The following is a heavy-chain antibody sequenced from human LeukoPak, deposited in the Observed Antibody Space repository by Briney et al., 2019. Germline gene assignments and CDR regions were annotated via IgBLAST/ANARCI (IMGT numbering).Heavy chain of an antibody. Sequence: GGSLRLSCAASGFTFSSHRMHRVRQVPGKGLVWVSCLNGDGSRTSYADSVKGRFPISRDNAKNTLYLQMNSLRAEDTAVYYCAGDRGAAAADYWGQGPLVTVSS. CDR3: AGDRGAAAADY. CDR1: GFTFSSHR. V-gene: IGHV3-74*01. J-gene: IGHJ4*02. D-gene: IGHD6-13*01. CDR2: LNGDGSRT.